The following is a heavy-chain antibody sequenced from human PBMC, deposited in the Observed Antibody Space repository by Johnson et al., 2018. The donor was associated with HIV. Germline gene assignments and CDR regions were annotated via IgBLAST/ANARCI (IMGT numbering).Heavy chain of an antibody. CDR1: GFTFDDYD. Sequence: VLLVESGGGVVRPGGSLRLSCAASGFTFDDYDVSWVRQVPGKGLEWVSGINWSGGGTGYADSVKDRFTVSSDNAKNSLCLQMNSLRAEDTALYYCARGMYYYDTSGYLIRPRAFDIWGQGTVITVSS. CDR3: ARGMYYYDTSGYLIRPRAFDI. D-gene: IGHD3-22*01. CDR2: INWSGGGT. V-gene: IGHV3-20*04. J-gene: IGHJ3*02.